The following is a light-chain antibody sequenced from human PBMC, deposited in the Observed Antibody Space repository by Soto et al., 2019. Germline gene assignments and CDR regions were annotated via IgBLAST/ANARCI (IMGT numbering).Light chain of an antibody. CDR3: CSYAGSSTYV. J-gene: IGLJ1*01. V-gene: IGLV2-23*01. CDR1: SSDVGSYNL. Sequence: QSVLTQPASVSGSPGQSITISCTGTSSDVGSYNLVSWYQQHPGKAPKLMIYEGSKRPSGVSNRFSGSKSGNTASLTISGLQAEDEDDYYCCSYAGSSTYVFGTGTKVTVL. CDR2: EGS.